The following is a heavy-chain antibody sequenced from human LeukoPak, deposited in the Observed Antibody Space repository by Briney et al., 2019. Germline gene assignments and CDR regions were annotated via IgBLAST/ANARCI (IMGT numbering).Heavy chain of an antibody. V-gene: IGHV3-64*04. J-gene: IGHJ6*02. Sequence: GGSLRLSCSASGFTFSSYAMHWVRQAPGKGLEYVSAISSNGGSTYYADSVKGRFTISRDNSKNTLDLQMNSLKDEDTAIYYCAKDVRPGGGGMDVWGQGTTVTVSS. CDR2: ISSNGGST. D-gene: IGHD3-10*02. CDR3: AKDVRPGGGGMDV. CDR1: GFTFSSYA.